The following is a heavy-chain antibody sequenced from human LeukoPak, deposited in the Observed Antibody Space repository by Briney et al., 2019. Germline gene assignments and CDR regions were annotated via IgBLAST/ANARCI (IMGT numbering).Heavy chain of an antibody. CDR2: ASGSGGST. J-gene: IGHJ4*02. CDR3: AKDRFPLNPPPSITIFGVVTSN. Sequence: GGSLRLSCAASGFTFSSYAMSWVRQAPGKGLEWVSAASGSGGSTYYADSVKGRFTISRDNSKNTLYLQMNSLRAEDTAVYYCAKDRFPLNPPPSITIFGVVTSNWGQGTLVTVSS. D-gene: IGHD3-3*01. V-gene: IGHV3-23*01. CDR1: GFTFSSYA.